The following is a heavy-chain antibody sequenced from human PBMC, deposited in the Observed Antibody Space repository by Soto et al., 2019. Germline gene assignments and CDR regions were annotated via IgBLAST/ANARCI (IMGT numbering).Heavy chain of an antibody. J-gene: IGHJ6*03. V-gene: IGHV1-18*01. D-gene: IGHD4-4*01. CDR2: ISAYNGKT. CDR3: AISPGFTVPTSYYMDV. Sequence: ASVKVSCKASVYTFTSYGISWVRQAPGQGLERMGGISAYNGKTDYAQKLQGRVTMTTDTSTSTAYMELRSLRSAATAVYSCAISPGFTVPTSYYMDVWGKGTTVTVSS. CDR1: VYTFTSYG.